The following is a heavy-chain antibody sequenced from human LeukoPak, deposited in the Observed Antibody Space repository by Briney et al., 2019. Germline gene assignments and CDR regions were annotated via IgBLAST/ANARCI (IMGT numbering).Heavy chain of an antibody. D-gene: IGHD3-3*01. CDR3: AREEWRIYNYMDV. J-gene: IGHJ6*03. CDR1: GYTFTSYY. CDR2: INPSGGST. V-gene: IGHV1-46*01. Sequence: ASVKVSCKASGYTFTSYYMHWVRQAPGQGLEWMGIINPSGGSTSYAQKFQGRVSLTRDVSTSTVYMELSSLRSEDTAVYYCAREEWRIYNYMDVWGKGTTVTVSS.